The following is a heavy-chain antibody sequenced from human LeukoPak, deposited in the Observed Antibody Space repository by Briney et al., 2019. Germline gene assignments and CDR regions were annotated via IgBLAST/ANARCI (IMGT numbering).Heavy chain of an antibody. D-gene: IGHD3-3*01. CDR2: ISGSGGST. V-gene: IGHV3-23*01. CDR3: AKDQDFWSGYHDY. CDR1: GFAFSSYA. Sequence: GGSLRLSCAASGFAFSSYAMSWVRQAPGKGLEWVSAISGSGGSTYYADSVKGRFTISRDNSKNTLYLQMNSLRAEDTAVYYCAKDQDFWSGYHDYWGQGTLVTVSS. J-gene: IGHJ4*02.